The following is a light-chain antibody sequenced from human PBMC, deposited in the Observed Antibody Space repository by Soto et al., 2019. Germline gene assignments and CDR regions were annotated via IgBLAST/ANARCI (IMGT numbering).Light chain of an antibody. Sequence: EIVLTHSPDTLSLSPGERATLSCRASLTVTNNYLAWYQQKAGQAPRLVIYDASTRATGIPDRFSASGSGTDFTLTISRLEPEDFAVYFCQQYAPAPLTFGQGTKVEVK. CDR3: QQYAPAPLT. CDR1: LTVTNNY. J-gene: IGKJ1*01. CDR2: DAS. V-gene: IGKV3-20*01.